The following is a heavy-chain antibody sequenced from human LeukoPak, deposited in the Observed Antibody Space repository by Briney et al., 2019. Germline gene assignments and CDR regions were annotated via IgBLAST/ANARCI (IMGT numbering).Heavy chain of an antibody. D-gene: IGHD5-12*01. J-gene: IGHJ4*02. CDR1: GFTFSTYG. CDR3: AKGDNGYGEMPDH. Sequence: GGSLRLSCTASGFTFSTYGIDWVRQAPGKGLEWVAVIWYDGSNKYYADSVKGRFTISRDNSKNTLYLQMNSLRAEDTALYYCAKGDNGYGEMPDHWGQGTLVTVSS. CDR2: IWYDGSNK. V-gene: IGHV3-33*06.